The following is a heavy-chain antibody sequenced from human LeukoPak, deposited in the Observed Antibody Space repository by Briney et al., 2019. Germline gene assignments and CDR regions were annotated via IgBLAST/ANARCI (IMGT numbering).Heavy chain of an antibody. Sequence: QPGRSLELSCVASGFTFSNYGMHWVRQAPGKGLEWVAVIWYDGSNKYYADSVKGRFTISRDNSKNTLYLQLNSLRAEDTAVYYCARERGSSWSFDYWGQGTLVTVSS. J-gene: IGHJ4*02. CDR3: ARERGSSWSFDY. V-gene: IGHV3-33*01. D-gene: IGHD6-13*01. CDR1: GFTFSNYG. CDR2: IWYDGSNK.